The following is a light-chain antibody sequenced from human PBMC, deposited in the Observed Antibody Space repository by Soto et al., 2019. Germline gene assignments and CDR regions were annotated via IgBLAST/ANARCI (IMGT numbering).Light chain of an antibody. CDR3: QQDYNYPFT. CDR2: AAS. Sequence: AIPMTQSPSSLSASVGDRVTITCRASQGIGNDLGWYQQKAGKAPKLLIYAASRLQSGVPSRFSGSGSGTDFTLTISSLQPEDFATYYCQQDYNYPFTFGPGTKVDIK. CDR1: QGIGND. J-gene: IGKJ3*01. V-gene: IGKV1-6*01.